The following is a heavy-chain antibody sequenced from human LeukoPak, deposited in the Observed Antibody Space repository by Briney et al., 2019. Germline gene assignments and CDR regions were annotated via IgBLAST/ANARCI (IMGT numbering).Heavy chain of an antibody. CDR1: GFSLSDHA. CDR3: ARGPIYLWLYYGMDV. CDR2: IRSKAYGDTT. D-gene: IGHD5-18*01. V-gene: IGHV3-49*04. Sequence: GRSLRLSCTGSGFSLSDHAMTWVRQAPGKGLEWVGFIRSKAYGDTTGYAASVKGRFTISRDDSKNIAYLQMNSLKTEDTAVYYCARGPIYLWLYYGMDVWGQGTTVTVSS. J-gene: IGHJ6*02.